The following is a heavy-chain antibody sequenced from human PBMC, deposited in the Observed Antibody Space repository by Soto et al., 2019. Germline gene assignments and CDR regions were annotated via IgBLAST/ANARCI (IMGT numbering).Heavy chain of an antibody. V-gene: IGHV3-30*18. CDR3: AKDWYDYAADY. CDR1: GFTFSSYG. Sequence: QVQLVESGGGVVQPGRSLRLSCAASGFTFSSYGMHWVRQAPGKGLEWVAVISYDGSNKYYADSVKGRFTISRDNSKNTLYLQMNSLRAEDTAVYCCAKDWYDYAADYWGQGTLVTVSS. D-gene: IGHD4-17*01. J-gene: IGHJ4*02. CDR2: ISYDGSNK.